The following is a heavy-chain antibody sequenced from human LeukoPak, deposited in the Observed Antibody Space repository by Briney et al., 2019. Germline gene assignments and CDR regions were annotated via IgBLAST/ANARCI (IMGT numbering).Heavy chain of an antibody. CDR2: IKQDGSEK. D-gene: IGHD6-13*01. CDR1: GFTFSDYY. CDR3: ARDLGYSSSWYVRENWFDP. J-gene: IGHJ5*02. V-gene: IGHV3-7*01. Sequence: GGSLRLSCAASGFTFSDYYMSWIRQAPGKGLEWVANIKQDGSEKYYVDSVKGRFTISRDNAKDSLYLQMNSLRAEDTAVYYCARDLGYSSSWYVRENWFDPWGQGTLVTVSS.